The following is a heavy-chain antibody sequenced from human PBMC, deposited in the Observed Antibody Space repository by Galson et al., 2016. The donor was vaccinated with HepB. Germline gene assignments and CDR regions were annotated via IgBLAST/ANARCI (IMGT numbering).Heavy chain of an antibody. CDR2: IYPGDSEI. CDR3: ARHYSSSPAGDV. CDR1: GYSFPYYW. Sequence: QSGAEVKMAGESLKISCKASGYSFPYYWIGWVRQKPGKGLEWMGIIYPGDSEIRYSPSFQGQVTMSVDKSISTAFLQWSSLKASDTAMYYCARHYSSSPAGDVWGQGVLLTVSS. J-gene: IGHJ4*02. V-gene: IGHV5-51*01. D-gene: IGHD6-6*01.